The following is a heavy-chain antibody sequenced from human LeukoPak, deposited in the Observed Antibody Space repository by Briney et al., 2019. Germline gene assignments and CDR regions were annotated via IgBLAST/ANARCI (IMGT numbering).Heavy chain of an antibody. CDR3: AGLLLGYCSGGSCHREGFDY. Sequence: PSETLSLTCAVYGGSFSGYYWSWIRQPPGKGLEWIGEINHSGSTNYNPSLKSRVTISVDTSKNQFSLKLSSVTAADTAVYYCAGLLLGYCSGGSCHREGFDYWGQGTLVTVSS. D-gene: IGHD2-15*01. CDR1: GGSFSGYY. J-gene: IGHJ4*02. CDR2: INHSGST. V-gene: IGHV4-34*01.